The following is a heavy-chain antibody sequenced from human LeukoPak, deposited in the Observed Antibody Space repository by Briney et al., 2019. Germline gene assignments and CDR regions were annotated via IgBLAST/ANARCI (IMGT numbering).Heavy chain of an antibody. CDR2: IYTSGST. Sequence: SVTLSLTCTVSSGSISCYYWSWIRQPAGKGLEWIGRIYTSGSTNYNPSLKSRVTMSVDTSKNQFSLKLSSVTAADTAVYYCARDLEYYDFWSGYYPGAFDIWGQGTMVTVSS. CDR1: SGSISCYY. D-gene: IGHD3-3*01. CDR3: ARDLEYYDFWSGYYPGAFDI. V-gene: IGHV4-4*07. J-gene: IGHJ3*02.